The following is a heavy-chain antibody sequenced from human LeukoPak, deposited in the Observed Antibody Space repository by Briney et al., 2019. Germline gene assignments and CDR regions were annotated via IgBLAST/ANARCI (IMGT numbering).Heavy chain of an antibody. V-gene: IGHV3-48*01. CDR1: GFTFSSYS. CDR3: ARRITISGVGYYMDV. CDR2: ISSSGNSK. Sequence: GGSLRLSCAASGFTFSSYSMNWVRQAPGKGLEWISYISSSGNSKYYADSVKGRFTVSRDNVWKSLYLQMDSLRAEDTAVYYCARRITISGVGYYMDVWGKGTTVTVSS. J-gene: IGHJ6*03. D-gene: IGHD3-3*01.